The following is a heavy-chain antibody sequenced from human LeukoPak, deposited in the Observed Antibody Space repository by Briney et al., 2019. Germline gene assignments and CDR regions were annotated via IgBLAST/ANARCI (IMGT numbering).Heavy chain of an antibody. CDR2: IKPNNGGT. V-gene: IGHV1-2*02. Sequence: ASVNVSCTASGYTSTGYYMHWVRQAPGQGLEWMGWIKPNNGGTTSAQKFQGRVTMTRDTSISTAYMELSRLRSDDTAVYYCARARGDIVVVPAAIWFDPWGQGTLVTVSS. CDR3: ARARGDIVVVPAAIWFDP. CDR1: GYTSTGYY. D-gene: IGHD2-2*01. J-gene: IGHJ5*02.